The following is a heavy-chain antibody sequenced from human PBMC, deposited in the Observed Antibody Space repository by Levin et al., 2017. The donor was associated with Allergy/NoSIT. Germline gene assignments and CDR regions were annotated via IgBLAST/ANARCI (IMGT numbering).Heavy chain of an antibody. Sequence: GESLKISCKASGYTFTGYYMHWVRQAPGQGLEWMGWINPNSGGTNYAQKFQGWVTMTRDTSISTAYMELSRLRSDDTAVYYCARENWNDSGWFDPWGQGTLVTVSS. J-gene: IGHJ5*02. CDR1: GYTFTGYY. CDR3: ARENWNDSGWFDP. D-gene: IGHD1-1*01. CDR2: INPNSGGT. V-gene: IGHV1-2*04.